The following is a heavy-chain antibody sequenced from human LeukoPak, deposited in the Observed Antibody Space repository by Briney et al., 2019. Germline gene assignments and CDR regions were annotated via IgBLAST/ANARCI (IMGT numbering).Heavy chain of an antibody. CDR3: ARDWGTGTWVQY. Sequence: ASVKVSCTTSGYTFTGYFIHWVRQAPGQGLEWVGWIKSNTGGTNYAQKFQGRVTLTRDTSINTAYMELSRLRSDDTAKYYCARDWGTGTWVQYWGQGTVVTVSS. D-gene: IGHD1-7*01. CDR1: GYTFTGYF. J-gene: IGHJ4*02. V-gene: IGHV1-2*02. CDR2: IKSNTGGT.